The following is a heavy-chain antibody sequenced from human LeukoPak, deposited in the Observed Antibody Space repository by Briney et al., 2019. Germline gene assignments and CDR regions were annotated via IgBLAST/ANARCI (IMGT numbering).Heavy chain of an antibody. Sequence: GGSLRLSCAASGFTFSSYTMSWVRQAPGKGLEWVSTITTSDGNTYYADSVKGRFTVSRDNSKNTLYLQMNSLRAEGTAVYYCAKVGPLWFGIYDYWGQGTLVTVSS. D-gene: IGHD3-10*01. V-gene: IGHV3-23*01. CDR2: ITTSDGNT. CDR3: AKVGPLWFGIYDY. CDR1: GFTFSSYT. J-gene: IGHJ4*02.